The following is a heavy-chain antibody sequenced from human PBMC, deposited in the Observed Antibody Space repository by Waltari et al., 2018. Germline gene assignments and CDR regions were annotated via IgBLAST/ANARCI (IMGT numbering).Heavy chain of an antibody. V-gene: IGHV3-30*14. D-gene: IGHD6-25*01. CDR2: ISGDGTTQ. CDR1: GFTFSLYS. J-gene: IGHJ3*02. Sequence: QVHLVESGGGVVQPGRSLSLSCAASGFTFSLYSMTWVRQAPGKGLEWVAFISGDGTTQYYADSVKGRVTVSRDNSMNTVFLQMNTLRPEDTALYYCARRSSSGVFRALDMWGQGTMVSVSS. CDR3: ARRSSSGVFRALDM.